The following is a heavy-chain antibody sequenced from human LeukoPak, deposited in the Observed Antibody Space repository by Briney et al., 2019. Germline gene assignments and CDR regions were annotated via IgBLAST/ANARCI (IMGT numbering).Heavy chain of an antibody. CDR1: GGTFSSYA. CDR3: ARGDEVRGVIVSSYFDY. J-gene: IGHJ4*02. Sequence: SVKVSCKASGGTFSSYAISWVRQAPGQGLEWMGGIIPIFGTTNYAQKFQGRVTITTDESTTTAYMELSSLGSADTAVYYCARGDEVRGVIVSSYFDYWGQGTLVTVSS. CDR2: IIPIFGTT. D-gene: IGHD3-10*01. V-gene: IGHV1-69*05.